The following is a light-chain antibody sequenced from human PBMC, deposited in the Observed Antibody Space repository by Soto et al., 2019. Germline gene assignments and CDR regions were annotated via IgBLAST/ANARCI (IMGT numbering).Light chain of an antibody. CDR3: QQSTRTRWT. CDR1: QSVSNNY. CDR2: GAS. Sequence: EIVLTQSPGTLSLSPGEIATLPCRASQSVSNNYLAWYQQKHGQAPRLLIYGASSRATGIPDRFSGSGSGTDFTLTISSLQPEDFATYYCQQSTRTRWTFGQGTKVDIK. J-gene: IGKJ1*01. V-gene: IGKV3-20*01.